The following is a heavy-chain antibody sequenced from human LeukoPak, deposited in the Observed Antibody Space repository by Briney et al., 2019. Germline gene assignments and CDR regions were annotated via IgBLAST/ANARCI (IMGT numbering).Heavy chain of an antibody. D-gene: IGHD6-13*01. CDR2: IDSSGDYT. CDR3: GKEFSSGWFF. J-gene: IGHJ4*02. CDR1: GFTFSSYS. V-gene: IGHV3-21*04. Sequence: GGSLRLSCAASGFTFSSYSMNWVRQAPGKGLEWVSSIDSSGDYTFYADSVKGRFTISRDNSKDTLYLQLSGLRAEDTAIYYCGKEFSSGWFFWGQGTLVSVSS.